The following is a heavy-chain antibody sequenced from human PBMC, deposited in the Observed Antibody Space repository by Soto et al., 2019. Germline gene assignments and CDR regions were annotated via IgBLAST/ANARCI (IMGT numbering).Heavy chain of an antibody. CDR2: IYYSGST. J-gene: IGHJ4*02. CDR1: GGSISSYY. D-gene: IGHD1-26*01. Sequence: SETLSLTCTVSGGSISSYYWSWIRQPPGKGLEWIGYIYYSGSTNYNPSLKSRVTISVDTSKNQFSLKLSSVTAADTAVYYCVRDGPDSYYHLDYWGQGTLVTVS. CDR3: VRDGPDSYYHLDY. V-gene: IGHV4-59*12.